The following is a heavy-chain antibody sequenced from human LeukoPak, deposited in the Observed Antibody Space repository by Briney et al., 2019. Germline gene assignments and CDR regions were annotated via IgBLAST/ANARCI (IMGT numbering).Heavy chain of an antibody. CDR1: GFTFDDYG. CDR2: INWNGGRI. Sequence: GGSLRLSCAASGFTFDDYGMSWVRQVPGKGLEWVSGINWNGGRIGYADSVKGRFTISRDNAKNSLYLQMNSLRAEDTALYYCARGYCSSGSCYSPAFDYWGQGTLVTVSS. CDR3: ARGYCSSGSCYSPAFDY. D-gene: IGHD2-15*01. V-gene: IGHV3-20*04. J-gene: IGHJ4*02.